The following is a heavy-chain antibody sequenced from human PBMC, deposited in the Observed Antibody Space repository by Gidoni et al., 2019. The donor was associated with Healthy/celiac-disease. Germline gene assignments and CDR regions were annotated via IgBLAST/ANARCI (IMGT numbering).Heavy chain of an antibody. Sequence: EVQLLESGGGLVQPGGSLRLSCAAYGFTFISYAMSWVRQAPGKGLEWISAISGSGGSTYYADSVKGRFTISRDNSKNTLYLQMNSLRAEDTAVYYCAKDRVVVVPAAHYYGMDVWGQGTTVTVSS. D-gene: IGHD2-2*01. CDR3: AKDRVVVVPAAHYYGMDV. CDR1: GFTFISYA. V-gene: IGHV3-23*01. CDR2: ISGSGGST. J-gene: IGHJ6*02.